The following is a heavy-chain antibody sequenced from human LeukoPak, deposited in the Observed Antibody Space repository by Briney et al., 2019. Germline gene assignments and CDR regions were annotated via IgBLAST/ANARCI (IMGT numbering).Heavy chain of an antibody. J-gene: IGHJ5*02. D-gene: IGHD4-23*01. CDR2: INSSGGST. V-gene: IGHV1-46*01. CDR3: ARDNSVEDTAWWFDP. CDR1: GYTFTSYY. Sequence: VASVKVSCKASGYTFTSYYMHWVRQAPGQGLEWMGIINSSGGSTSYAQKFQGRVTMTRDMSTSTDYMELSSLRSEDTAVYYCARDNSVEDTAWWFDPWGRGTLVTVSS.